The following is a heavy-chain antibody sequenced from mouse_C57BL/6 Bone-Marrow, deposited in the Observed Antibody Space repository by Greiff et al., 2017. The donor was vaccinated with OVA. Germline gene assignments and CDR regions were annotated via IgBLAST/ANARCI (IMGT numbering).Heavy chain of an antibody. V-gene: IGHV1-15*01. Sequence: QVQLKESGAELVRPGASVTLSCKASGYTFTDYEMHWVKQTPVHGLEWIGAIDPETGGTAYNQKFKGKAILTADKSSSTAYMELRSLTSEDSAVYYCTRGFITTVVANYYAMDYWGQGTSVTVSS. J-gene: IGHJ4*01. CDR1: GYTFTDYE. CDR2: IDPETGGT. D-gene: IGHD1-1*01. CDR3: TRGFITTVVANYYAMDY.